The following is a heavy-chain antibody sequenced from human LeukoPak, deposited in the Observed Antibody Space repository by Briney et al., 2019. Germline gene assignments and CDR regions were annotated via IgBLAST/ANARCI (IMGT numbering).Heavy chain of an antibody. CDR1: GGPMSSHY. CDR2: NCYNGST. D-gene: IGHD1-1*01. Sequence: PSETLSLTCTVSGGPMSSHYWSWLRRPPAKGLAIIGYNCYNGSTNYNLSLKSRVTMSLDTSKNQFSLKVSSVAAADTAVYYCARGPEKWHWNYYHYMDVWGKGTTATVSS. CDR3: ARGPEKWHWNYYHYMDV. J-gene: IGHJ6*03. V-gene: IGHV4-59*11.